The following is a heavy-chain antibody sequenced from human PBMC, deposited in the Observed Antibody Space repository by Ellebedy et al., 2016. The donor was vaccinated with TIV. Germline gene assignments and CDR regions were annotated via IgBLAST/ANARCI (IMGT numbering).Heavy chain of an antibody. CDR2: ISAYNGNT. V-gene: IGHV1-18*04. CDR3: ARVYGSGSYLYYYYGMDV. CDR1: GYTFTSYG. Sequence: AASVKVSCKTSGYTFTSYGISWVRQAPGQGLEWMGWISAYNGNTNYAQMLQGRVTMTTDTFTSTAYMELRSLRSDDTAVYYCARVYGSGSYLYYYYGMDVWGQGTTVTVSS. D-gene: IGHD3-10*01. J-gene: IGHJ6*02.